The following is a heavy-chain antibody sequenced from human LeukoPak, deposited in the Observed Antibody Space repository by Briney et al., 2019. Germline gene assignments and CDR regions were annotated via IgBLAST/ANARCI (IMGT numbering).Heavy chain of an antibody. CDR1: GGSFSGHY. D-gene: IGHD3-10*01. J-gene: IGHJ4*02. Sequence: SETLSLTCTVYGGSFSGHYWSWIRKPPGKGLEWIGEINQSGSTNYNPSLKSRVTISVDTSKNQFSLRLSSVTAADTAVYYCARGYGPGSYYNYWGQGTLVTVSS. V-gene: IGHV4-34*01. CDR2: INQSGST. CDR3: ARGYGPGSYYNY.